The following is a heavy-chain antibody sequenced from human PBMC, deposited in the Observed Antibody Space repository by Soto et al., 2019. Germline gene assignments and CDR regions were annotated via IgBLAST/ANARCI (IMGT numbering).Heavy chain of an antibody. J-gene: IGHJ6*02. Sequence: PSETLSLTCTVSGGSISSGDYYWSLIRQPPGKGLEWIGYIYYSGSTYYNPSLKSRVTISVDTSKNQFSLKLSSVTAADTAVYYCARESIVVVPAAYSSYGMDVWGQGTTVTVSS. V-gene: IGHV4-30-4*01. CDR3: ARESIVVVPAAYSSYGMDV. CDR1: GGSISSGDYY. CDR2: IYYSGST. D-gene: IGHD2-2*01.